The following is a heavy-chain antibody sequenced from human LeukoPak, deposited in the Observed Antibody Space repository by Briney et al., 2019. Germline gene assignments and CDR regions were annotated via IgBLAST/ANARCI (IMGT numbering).Heavy chain of an antibody. CDR3: ASNLYGDYVGIGMDY. D-gene: IGHD4-17*01. Sequence: ASVKVSCKASGYTFTGYYMHWVRQAPGQGLEWMGWINPNGGGTNYAQKFQGRVTMTRDTSISTAYMELSRLRSDDTAVYYCASNLYGDYVGIGMDYWGQGTLVTVSS. CDR1: GYTFTGYY. J-gene: IGHJ4*02. CDR2: INPNGGGT. V-gene: IGHV1-2*02.